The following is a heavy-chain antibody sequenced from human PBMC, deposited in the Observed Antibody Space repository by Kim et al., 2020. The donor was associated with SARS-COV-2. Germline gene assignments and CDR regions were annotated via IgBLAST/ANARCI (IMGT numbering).Heavy chain of an antibody. CDR3: ARSLVRGGYSYRHLDY. Sequence: SETLSLTCTVSGGSISSGGYYWSWIRQHPGKGLEWIGYIYYSGSTYYNPSLKSRVTISVDTSKNQFSLKLSSVTAADTAVYYCARSLVRGGYSYRHLDYWGQGTLVTVSS. D-gene: IGHD5-18*01. V-gene: IGHV4-31*03. CDR1: GGSISSGGYY. CDR2: IYYSGST. J-gene: IGHJ4*02.